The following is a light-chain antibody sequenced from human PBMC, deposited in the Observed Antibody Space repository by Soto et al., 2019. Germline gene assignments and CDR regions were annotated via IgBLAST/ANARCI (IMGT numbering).Light chain of an antibody. CDR1: RGYSNYK. J-gene: IGLJ2*01. CDR3: GADHGSGSNFVVV. CDR2: VGTGGIVG. Sequence: QSVLTQPPSASASLGASVTLTCTLSRGYSNYKVDWYQQRPGKGPRFVMRVGTGGIVGSKGDGIPDRFSVLGSGLNRYLTIKNSQEEDERDYHCGADHGSGSNFVVVFGGGTKLTVL. V-gene: IGLV9-49*01.